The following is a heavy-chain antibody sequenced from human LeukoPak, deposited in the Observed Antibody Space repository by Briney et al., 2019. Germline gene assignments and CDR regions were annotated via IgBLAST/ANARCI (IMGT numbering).Heavy chain of an antibody. CDR1: GFTFSSYA. Sequence: PGRSLRLSCAASGFTFSSYAMSWVRQAPGKGLEWVSAISGSGGSTYYADSVKGRFTISRDNSKNTLYLQMNSLRAEDTAVYYCAKATIGRGIAAYYFDYWGQGTLVTVSS. CDR2: ISGSGGST. D-gene: IGHD6-13*01. CDR3: AKATIGRGIAAYYFDY. J-gene: IGHJ4*02. V-gene: IGHV3-23*01.